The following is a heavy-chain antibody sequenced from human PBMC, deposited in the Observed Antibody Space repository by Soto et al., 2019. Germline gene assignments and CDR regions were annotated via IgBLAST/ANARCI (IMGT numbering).Heavy chain of an antibody. V-gene: IGHV3-23*01. J-gene: IGHJ6*02. Sequence: LRLSCAASGFTFSSYAMSWVRQAPGKGLEWVSAISGSGGSTYYADSVKGRFTISRDNSKNTLYLQMNSLRAEDTAVYYCAREDIVVVPAAISPYYYYGMDVWGQGTTVTVSS. CDR1: GFTFSSYA. D-gene: IGHD2-2*01. CDR3: AREDIVVVPAAISPYYYYGMDV. CDR2: ISGSGGST.